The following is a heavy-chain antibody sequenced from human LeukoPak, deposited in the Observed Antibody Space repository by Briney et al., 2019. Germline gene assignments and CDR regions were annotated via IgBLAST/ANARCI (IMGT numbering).Heavy chain of an antibody. CDR3: AKTRGYYDF. CDR2: ISYDGSNK. V-gene: IGHV3-30-3*02. J-gene: IGHJ4*02. CDR1: GFTFSSYA. D-gene: IGHD3-22*01. Sequence: GRSLRLSCAASGFTFSSYAMHWVRQAPGKGLEWVAVISYDGSNKYYADSVKGRFTISGDNSKNTLYLQMSSLRAEDTALYYCAKTRGYYDFWGQGALVTVSS.